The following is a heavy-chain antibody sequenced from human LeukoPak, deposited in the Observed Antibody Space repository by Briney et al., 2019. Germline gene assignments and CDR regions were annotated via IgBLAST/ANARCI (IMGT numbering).Heavy chain of an antibody. CDR2: ISSSSSYI. V-gene: IGHV3-21*01. J-gene: IGHJ6*03. CDR1: GFTVSYNY. CDR3: ARGPSVGYYYMDV. D-gene: IGHD4-23*01. Sequence: GGSLRLSCAVSGFTVSYNYMSWVRQAPGKGLEWVLSISSSSSYIYYADSVKGRFTISRDNAKNSLYLQMNSLRAEDTAVYYCARGPSVGYYYMDVWGKGTTVTVSS.